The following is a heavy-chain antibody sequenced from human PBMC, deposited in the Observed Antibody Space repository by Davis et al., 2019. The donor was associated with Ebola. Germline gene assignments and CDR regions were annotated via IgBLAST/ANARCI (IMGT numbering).Heavy chain of an antibody. D-gene: IGHD6-19*01. CDR2: INSPGSTK. CDR1: GFTFSTYG. Sequence: GESLKISCAATGFTFSTYGMTWVRQAPGKGLEWVSHINSPGSTKSYTDSVKGRFTISRDDARNTVYLQMNSLRDEDTAIYYCATDPEGWLDFDYWGQGTLVTVSS. V-gene: IGHV3-48*02. CDR3: ATDPEGWLDFDY. J-gene: IGHJ4*02.